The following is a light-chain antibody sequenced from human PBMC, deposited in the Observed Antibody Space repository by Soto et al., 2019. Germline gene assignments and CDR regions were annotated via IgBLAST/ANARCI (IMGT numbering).Light chain of an antibody. CDR2: GAS. CDR1: QSVSSSS. V-gene: IGKV3-20*01. CDR3: QQYGSSGT. Sequence: EIVLTQSPGTLSLSPGQRATHSCRASQSVSSSSLAWYQQRPGQAPRLLIYGASRRATGIPDRFSGSGSGTDFTLTISRLEPEDFAVYYCQQYGSSGTFGQGTKVDIK. J-gene: IGKJ1*01.